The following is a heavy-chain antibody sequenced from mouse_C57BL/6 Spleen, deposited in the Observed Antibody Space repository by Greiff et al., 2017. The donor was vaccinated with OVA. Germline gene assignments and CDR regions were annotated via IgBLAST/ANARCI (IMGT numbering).Heavy chain of an antibody. J-gene: IGHJ2*01. CDR3: ARSGSNSSFDY. Sequence: QVQLQQPGAELVMPGASVKLSCKASGYTFTSYWMHWVKQRPGQGLEWIGEIDPSDSYTNYNQKFKGKSTLTVDKSSSTAYMQLSSLTSEDSAVYYCARSGSNSSFDYWGQGTTLTVSS. CDR2: IDPSDSYT. V-gene: IGHV1-69*01. D-gene: IGHD2-5*01. CDR1: GYTFTSYW.